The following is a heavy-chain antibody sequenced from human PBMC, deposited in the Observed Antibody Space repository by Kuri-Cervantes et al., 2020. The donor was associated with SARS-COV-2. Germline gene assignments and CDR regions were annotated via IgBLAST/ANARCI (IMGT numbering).Heavy chain of an antibody. D-gene: IGHD3-22*01. Sequence: SETLSLTCAVYGGSFSGYYWSWIRQPPGKGLEWIGEINHSGSTNYNPSLKSRVTISVDTPKNQFSLKLSSVTAADTAVYYCARVHDSSGYKSLDIWGQGTMVTVSS. CDR1: GGSFSGYY. J-gene: IGHJ3*02. CDR3: ARVHDSSGYKSLDI. CDR2: INHSGST. V-gene: IGHV4-34*01.